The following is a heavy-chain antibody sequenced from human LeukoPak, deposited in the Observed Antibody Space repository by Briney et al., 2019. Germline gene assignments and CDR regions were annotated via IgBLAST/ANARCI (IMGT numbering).Heavy chain of an antibody. CDR3: ARDLAYSRLDY. V-gene: IGHV3-7*01. CDR1: GLTFSSSW. J-gene: IGHJ4*02. CDR2: INPDGNKK. D-gene: IGHD5-18*01. Sequence: GGSLRLSCAVSGLTFSSSWMDWVRQAPGKGLEWVASINPDGNKKYSADSVKGRFTISRDNAENSLCLQMNSLRVEDTAFYYCARDLAYSRLDYWGQGMLVTVSS.